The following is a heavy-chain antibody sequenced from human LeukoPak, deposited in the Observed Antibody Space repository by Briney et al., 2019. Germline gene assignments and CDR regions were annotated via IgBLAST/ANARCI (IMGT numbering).Heavy chain of an antibody. V-gene: IGHV3-7*01. J-gene: IGHJ4*02. CDR2: IKQDGSEK. CDR3: ARGLYVGK. Sequence: SGGSLRLSCAASGFTLSSYWMSWVRQAPGNGLEWVANIKQDGSEKYYVDSVKGRFTISRDNTKNSLYLQINSLRAEDTAVYYCARGLYVGKWGQGTLVTVSS. CDR1: GFTLSSYW. D-gene: IGHD3-16*01.